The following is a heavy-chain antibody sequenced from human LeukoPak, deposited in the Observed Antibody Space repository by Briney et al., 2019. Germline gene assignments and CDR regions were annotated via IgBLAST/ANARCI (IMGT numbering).Heavy chain of an antibody. Sequence: SETLSLTCTVSGGSISSYYWSWIRQPPGKGLEWIGYIYYTGSTNYNPSLKSRVTISVDTSKNQFSLKLSSVTAADTAVYYCAREGTAGYYYGMDVWGQGTTVTVSS. CDR2: IYYTGST. CDR1: GGSISSYY. CDR3: AREGTAGYYYGMDV. D-gene: IGHD6-13*01. V-gene: IGHV4-59*12. J-gene: IGHJ6*02.